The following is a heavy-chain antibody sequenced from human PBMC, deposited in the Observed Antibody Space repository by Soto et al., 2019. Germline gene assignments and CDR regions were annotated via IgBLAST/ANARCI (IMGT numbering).Heavy chain of an antibody. CDR3: ARAQRYFDWLWSYGMDV. J-gene: IGHJ6*02. V-gene: IGHV1-3*01. CDR2: INAGNGNT. Sequence: ASVKVSCKASGYTFTSYAMHWVRQAPGQRLEWMGWINAGNGNTKYSQKFQGRVTITRDTSASTAHMELSSLRSEDTAVYYCARAQRYFDWLWSYGMDVWGQGTTVTVSS. D-gene: IGHD3-9*01. CDR1: GYTFTSYA.